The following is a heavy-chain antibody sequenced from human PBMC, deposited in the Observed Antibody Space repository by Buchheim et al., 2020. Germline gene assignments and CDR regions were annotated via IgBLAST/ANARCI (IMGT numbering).Heavy chain of an antibody. V-gene: IGHV3-21*06. D-gene: IGHD6-13*01. J-gene: IGHJ6*02. Sequence: EVQLVESGGGLVKPGGSLRLSCAASGFTFRSYTMNWVRQAPGKGLEWVSSISSGSNFRFYADSEKGRFTISRDNANNSLYLHMNSLRVEDTAVYYCARGQLVASYYDYGMDVWGQGT. CDR2: ISSGSNFR. CDR3: ARGQLVASYYDYGMDV. CDR1: GFTFRSYT.